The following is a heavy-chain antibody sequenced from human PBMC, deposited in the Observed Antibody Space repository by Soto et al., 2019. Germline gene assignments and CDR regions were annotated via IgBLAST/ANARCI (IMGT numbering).Heavy chain of an antibody. CDR2: IYYSGST. V-gene: IGHV4-59*01. CDR1: GGSISSYY. CDR3: ARVYYDILTGYRETPYYYYYGMDV. D-gene: IGHD3-9*01. J-gene: IGHJ6*02. Sequence: PSETLSLTCTVSGGSISSYYWSWIRQPPGKGLEWIGYIYYSGSTNYNPSLKSRVTISVDTSKNQFSLKLSSVTAADTAVYYCARVYYDILTGYRETPYYYYYGMDVWGQGTTVTVS.